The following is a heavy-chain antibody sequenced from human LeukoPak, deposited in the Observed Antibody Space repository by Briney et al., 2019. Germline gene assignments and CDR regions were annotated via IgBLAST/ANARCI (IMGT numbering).Heavy chain of an antibody. V-gene: IGHV3-48*02. Sequence: PGGSLRLSCAASGFTFSSYNMNWVRQAPGKGLEWVSYISSSSSTIYYADSVKGRFTISRDNAKNSLYLQMNSLRDEDTAVYYCARDHGYSSGWAYYFDYWGQGTLVTVSS. CDR1: GFTFSSYN. CDR2: ISSSSSTI. J-gene: IGHJ4*02. CDR3: ARDHGYSSGWAYYFDY. D-gene: IGHD6-19*01.